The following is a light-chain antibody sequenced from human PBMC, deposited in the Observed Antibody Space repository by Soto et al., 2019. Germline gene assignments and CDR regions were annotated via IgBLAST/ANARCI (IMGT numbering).Light chain of an antibody. CDR3: QQYNNWPWT. Sequence: EIVMTQSPAPLSVSQGERATLSCRASLSVTTNLAWYQKKPGQAPRLLIYDASTRAAGIPARFSGSGSGTDFTLSISSLQSDDLAVYYCQQYNNWPWTFGKGTKVENK. CDR1: LSVTTN. CDR2: DAS. J-gene: IGKJ1*01. V-gene: IGKV3-15*01.